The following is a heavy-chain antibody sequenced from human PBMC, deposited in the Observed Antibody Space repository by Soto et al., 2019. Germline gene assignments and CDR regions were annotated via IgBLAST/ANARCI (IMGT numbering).Heavy chain of an antibody. J-gene: IGHJ4*02. CDR1: GYIFANHY. V-gene: IGHV1-46*01. Sequence: QVQLVQSGAEVKKPGASMKVSCKASGYIFANHYIHWVRQAPGQGLEWMGIINPSGGSTNYLQKFQGRLTMTRDTSTSTVYMELSSLRSEDTAVYFCARADYYDGSGFYYDYWGQGTLVTVSS. CDR2: INPSGGST. D-gene: IGHD3-22*01. CDR3: ARADYYDGSGFYYDY.